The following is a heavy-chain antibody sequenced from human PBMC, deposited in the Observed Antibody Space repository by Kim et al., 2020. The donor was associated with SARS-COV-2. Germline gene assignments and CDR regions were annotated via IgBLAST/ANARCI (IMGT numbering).Heavy chain of an antibody. J-gene: IGHJ6*02. D-gene: IGHD5-12*01. Sequence: RVTISVDTSKNQFSLKLSSVTAADTAVYYCARGFFRQGGYDWILSYGMDVWGQGTTVTVSS. V-gene: IGHV4-59*09. CDR3: ARGFFRQGGYDWILSYGMDV.